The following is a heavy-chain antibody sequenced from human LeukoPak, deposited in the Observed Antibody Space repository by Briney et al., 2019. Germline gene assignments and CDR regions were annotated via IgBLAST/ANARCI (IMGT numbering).Heavy chain of an antibody. CDR1: GFTVSSKY. V-gene: IGHV3-66*01. D-gene: IGHD6-13*01. Sequence: PGGSLRLSCAAFGFTVSSKYMSWVRQAPGKGLEWVSVFYSGGSTYYADSVKGRFTISRDNSKNSLYLQMNSLRAEDTAVYYCARLRAAQTYDYWGQGTLVTVSS. J-gene: IGHJ4*02. CDR3: ARLRAAQTYDY. CDR2: FYSGGST.